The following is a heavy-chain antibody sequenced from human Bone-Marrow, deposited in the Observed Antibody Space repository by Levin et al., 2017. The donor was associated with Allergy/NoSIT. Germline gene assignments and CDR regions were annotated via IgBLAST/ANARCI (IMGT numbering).Heavy chain of an antibody. V-gene: IGHV3-21*01. CDR2: ISSSSSYI. CDR1: GFTFSSYS. J-gene: IGHJ4*02. CDR3: ARERNGYSSSWYYDY. D-gene: IGHD6-13*01. Sequence: GESLKISCAASGFTFSSYSMNWVRQAPGKGLEWVSSISSSSSYIYYADSVKGRFTISRDNAKNSLYLQMNSLRAEDTAVYYCARERNGYSSSWYYDYWGQGTLVTVSS.